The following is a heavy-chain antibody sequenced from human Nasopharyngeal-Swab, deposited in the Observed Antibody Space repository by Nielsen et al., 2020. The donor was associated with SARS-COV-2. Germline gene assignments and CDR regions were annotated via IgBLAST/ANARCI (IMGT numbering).Heavy chain of an antibody. V-gene: IGHV3-30-3*01. Sequence: GESLKISCAASGFTFSSYAMHWVRQAPGKGPEWVAVISYDGSNKYYADSVKGRFTISRDNSKNTLYLQMNSLRAEDTAVYYCARGLGGSYLAGFDYWGQGTLVTVSS. D-gene: IGHD1-26*01. CDR3: ARGLGGSYLAGFDY. CDR1: GFTFSSYA. J-gene: IGHJ4*02. CDR2: ISYDGSNK.